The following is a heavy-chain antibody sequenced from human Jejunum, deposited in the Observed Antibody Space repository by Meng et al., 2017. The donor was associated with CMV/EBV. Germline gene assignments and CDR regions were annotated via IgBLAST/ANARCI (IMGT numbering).Heavy chain of an antibody. V-gene: IGHV1-69*04. CDR2: IIPILDIV. CDR3: ARPVGSENWPFGY. CDR1: GSHLGSYA. J-gene: IGHJ4*02. Sequence: KASGSHLGSYAFGWVRQAPGQGLGWMGSIIPILDIVGCAGKFQGRVTITADKSTSTAYMELSSLRSEDTAVYYCARPVGSENWPFGYWGQGTLVTVSS. D-gene: IGHD3-10*01.